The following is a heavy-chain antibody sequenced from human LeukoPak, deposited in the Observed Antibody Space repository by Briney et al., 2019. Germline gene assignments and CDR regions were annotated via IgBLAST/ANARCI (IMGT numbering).Heavy chain of an antibody. CDR3: ARDHPDIVVVPAAMGF. CDR2: INPNSGGT. CDR1: GYTFTGYF. D-gene: IGHD2-2*01. V-gene: IGHV1-2*06. Sequence: GASVKVSCKASGYTFTGYFMHWVRQAPGQGLEWMGRINPNSGGTNYAQKFEGRVTMTRETSISTAYMELSRLRSDDTAVYYCARDHPDIVVVPAAMGFWGQGTLVTVSS. J-gene: IGHJ4*02.